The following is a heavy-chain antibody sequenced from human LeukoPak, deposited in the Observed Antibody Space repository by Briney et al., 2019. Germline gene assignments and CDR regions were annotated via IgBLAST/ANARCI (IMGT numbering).Heavy chain of an antibody. J-gene: IGHJ6*03. CDR2: TNPNSGNI. CDR3: ARALSGSYYYYYYYMHV. V-gene: IGHV1-8*03. Sequence: ASVKVSCKASGYTFTSYDSNWVRQATGQGLEWMGWTNPNSGNIGYAQKFQGRVTITRNTSISTAYMELSSLRSEDTAVYYCARALSGSYYYYYYYMHVWGKGTTATVSS. D-gene: IGHD1-26*01. CDR1: GYTFTSYD.